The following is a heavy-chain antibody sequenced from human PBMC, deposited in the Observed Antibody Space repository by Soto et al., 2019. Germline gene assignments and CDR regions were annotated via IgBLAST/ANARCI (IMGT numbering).Heavy chain of an antibody. CDR3: AREYDYGGRYFDY. Sequence: SETLSLTCTVSGGSISSYYWSWIRQPPGKGLEWIGYIYYSGSTNYNPSLKSRVTISVDTSKNQFSLKLSSVTAADTAVYYRAREYDYGGRYFDYWGQGTLVTVSS. CDR2: IYYSGST. J-gene: IGHJ4*02. V-gene: IGHV4-59*01. D-gene: IGHD4-17*01. CDR1: GGSISSYY.